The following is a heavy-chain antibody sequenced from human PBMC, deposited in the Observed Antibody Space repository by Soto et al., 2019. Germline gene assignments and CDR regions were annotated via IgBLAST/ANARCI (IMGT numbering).Heavy chain of an antibody. V-gene: IGHV3-9*01. CDR1: AFTFGDFD. Sequence: VQLVESGGGLVQPGRSLRLSCTASAFTFGDFDMHWVRQVPGKGLEWVSGINWNGNYIGYADSVKGRFTVSRDNAKNSLYLQMNSLRPEDTALYFCARAPTGGTWPVYFDWWGRGTLVTVSS. CDR3: ARAPTGGTWPVYFDW. D-gene: IGHD2-15*01. CDR2: INWNGNYI. J-gene: IGHJ4*02.